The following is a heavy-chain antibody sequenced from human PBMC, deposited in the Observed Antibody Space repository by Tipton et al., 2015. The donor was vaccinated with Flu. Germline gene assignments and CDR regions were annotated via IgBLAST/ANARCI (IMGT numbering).Heavy chain of an antibody. CDR1: GYTFTSYY. Sequence: QSGAEVKKPGASVKVSCKASGYTFTSYYMHWVRQAPGQGLEWMGIINPSGGSTSYAQKFQGRVTMTRDTSTSTDYMELSSLRSEDTAVYYCAKGGSLLLFAYNWFDPWGQGTLVTVSS. CDR3: AKGGSLLLFAYNWFDP. V-gene: IGHV1-46*01. J-gene: IGHJ5*02. D-gene: IGHD2-15*01. CDR2: INPSGGST.